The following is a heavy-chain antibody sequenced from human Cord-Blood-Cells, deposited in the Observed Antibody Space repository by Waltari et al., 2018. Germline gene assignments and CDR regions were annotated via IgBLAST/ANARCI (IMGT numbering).Heavy chain of an antibody. Sequence: QVQLQQWGAGLLKPSETLSLTCAVYGGSFSGYYWSWIRQPPGKGLEWIGEINHSGSTNYNPSLKSRVTISVDTSKNQVSLKLSSVTAADTAVYYCARGGNVVVPAAIEEIDYWGQGTLVTVSS. D-gene: IGHD2-2*01. V-gene: IGHV4-34*01. J-gene: IGHJ4*02. CDR2: INHSGST. CDR3: ARGGNVVVPAAIEEIDY. CDR1: GGSFSGYY.